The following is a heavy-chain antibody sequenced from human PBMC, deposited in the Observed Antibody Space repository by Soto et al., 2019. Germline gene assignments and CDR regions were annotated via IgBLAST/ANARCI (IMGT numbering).Heavy chain of an antibody. J-gene: IGHJ6*03. CDR3: ARGLPITLVRGIIYYYYMDV. Sequence: SETLSLTCGVYGGSFSDYYWSWIRQPPGKGLEWIGEINHSGNTNYNPSLKRRVTTSVDTSKNQFSLKLNSVTAADTAVYYCARGLPITLVRGIIYYYYMDVWGKGTTVTVSS. CDR1: GGSFSDYY. D-gene: IGHD3-10*01. CDR2: INHSGNT. V-gene: IGHV4-34*01.